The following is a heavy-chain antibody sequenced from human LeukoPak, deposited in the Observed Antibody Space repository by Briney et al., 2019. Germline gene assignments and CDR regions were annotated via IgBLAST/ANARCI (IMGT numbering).Heavy chain of an antibody. CDR3: ARGTLVAHMGCHY. D-gene: IGHD6-6*01. CDR1: GYTFNSYA. CDR2: INTNTGNP. J-gene: IGHJ4*02. V-gene: IGHV7-4-1*02. Sequence: GASVKVSCKASGYTFNSYAMNWVRQAPGQGLEWMGWINTNTGNPTYAQGFTGRFVFSLDTSASTAYLQISSLKAEDNAVYYCARGTLVAHMGCHYWGQGTLVTVSS.